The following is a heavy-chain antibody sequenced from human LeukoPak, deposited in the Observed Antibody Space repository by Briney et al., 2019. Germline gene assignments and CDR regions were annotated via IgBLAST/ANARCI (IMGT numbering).Heavy chain of an antibody. CDR1: GYTFIDYF. V-gene: IGHV1-2*02. J-gene: IGHJ3*02. CDR2: INPNSGVT. Sequence: ASVKVSCKASGYTFIDYFIHWMRQTPGQGLEWLGWINPNSGVTSYAQKFQDRVTMTRDTAAYMELSSLKSDDTAMYYCVRAVSGTLGGAFDIWGQGTAVTVSS. D-gene: IGHD1-7*01. CDR3: VRAVSGTLGGAFDI.